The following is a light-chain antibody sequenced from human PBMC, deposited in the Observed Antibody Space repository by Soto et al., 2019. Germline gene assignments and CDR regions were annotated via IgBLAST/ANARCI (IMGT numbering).Light chain of an antibody. CDR2: AAS. J-gene: IGKJ3*01. Sequence: DIPMTQSPSSLSASVGDRVTITCRASQSISNYLNWYQHKPGKAPKLLIYAASNLQSGAPSRFSGSGSGTDFTLTITSLQPEDIATYYCQQSYSSPFTFGPGTKVDIK. CDR3: QQSYSSPFT. CDR1: QSISNY. V-gene: IGKV1-39*01.